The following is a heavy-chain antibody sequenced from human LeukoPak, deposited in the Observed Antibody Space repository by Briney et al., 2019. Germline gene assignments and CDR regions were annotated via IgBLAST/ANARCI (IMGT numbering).Heavy chain of an antibody. D-gene: IGHD2-15*01. CDR3: ARGLRIIIGLDV. CDR1: GYTLRDYY. CDR2: LNPHSGGT. J-gene: IGHJ6*02. V-gene: IGHV1-2*02. Sequence: ASVKVSCKASGYTLRDYYIYWVRQAPGQGLEWLGWLNPHSGGTNYAQKFQGRVTLTSDTSISTAYMELTPLTSDDTAIYYCARGLRIIIGLDVWGQGTTVIVSS.